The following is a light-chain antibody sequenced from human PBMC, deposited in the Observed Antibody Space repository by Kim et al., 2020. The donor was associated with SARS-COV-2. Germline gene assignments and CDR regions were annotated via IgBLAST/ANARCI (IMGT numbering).Light chain of an antibody. V-gene: IGLV3-19*01. CDR1: SLRDYY. Sequence: SSELTQDPAVSVALGQTVRITCQGDSLRDYYASWYQQKPGQAPVLVIYGKNNRPSGIPDRISGSDSGNTASLTITGAQAEDEADYYCKSRDRSGYNRVFGGGTQLTVL. CDR2: GKN. CDR3: KSRDRSGYNRV. J-gene: IGLJ3*02.